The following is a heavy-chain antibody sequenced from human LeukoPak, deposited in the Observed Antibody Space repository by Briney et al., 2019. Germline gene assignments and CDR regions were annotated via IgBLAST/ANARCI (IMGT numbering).Heavy chain of an antibody. D-gene: IGHD6-6*01. CDR3: AREWQLVSDY. J-gene: IGHJ4*02. CDR2: INGHEGNT. V-gene: IGHV1-18*01. CDR1: GYTFTRYG. Sequence: ASVKVSCKALGYTFTRYGVTWVRQAPGQGLEWMGWINGHEGNTNYAQKFQGRVTMTTDTSTSTAYMELRSLRSDDTAVYYCAREWQLVSDYWGQGTLVTVSS.